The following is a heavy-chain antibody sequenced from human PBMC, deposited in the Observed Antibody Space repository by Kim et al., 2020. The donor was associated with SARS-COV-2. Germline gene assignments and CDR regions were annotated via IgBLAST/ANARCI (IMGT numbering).Heavy chain of an antibody. CDR1: GGSFSGYY. D-gene: IGHD2-2*01. V-gene: IGHV4-34*01. J-gene: IGHJ6*02. Sequence: SETLSLTCAVYGGSFSGYYWSWIRQPPGKGLEWIGEINHSGSTNYNPSLKSRVTISVDTSKNQFSLKLSSVTAADTAVYYCARGRVVVPAATYYYYYGMDVWGQGTTVTVSS. CDR3: ARGRVVVPAATYYYYYGMDV. CDR2: INHSGST.